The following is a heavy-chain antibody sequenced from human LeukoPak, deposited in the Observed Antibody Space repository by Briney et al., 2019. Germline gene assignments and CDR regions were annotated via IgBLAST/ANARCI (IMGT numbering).Heavy chain of an antibody. V-gene: IGHV3-30*02. Sequence: GGSLRLSCAASGFTFSSYGMHWVRQAPGKGLEWVAFIRYDGSNKYYADSVKGRFTISRDNSKNTLYPQMNSLRAEDTAVYYCARVIVPAADIDAFDIWGQGTMVTVSS. CDR2: IRYDGSNK. CDR1: GFTFSSYG. D-gene: IGHD2-2*01. J-gene: IGHJ3*02. CDR3: ARVIVPAADIDAFDI.